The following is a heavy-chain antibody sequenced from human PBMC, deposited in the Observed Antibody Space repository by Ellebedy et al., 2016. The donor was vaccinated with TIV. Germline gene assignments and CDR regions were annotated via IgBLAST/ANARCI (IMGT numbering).Heavy chain of an antibody. D-gene: IGHD3-22*01. CDR2: IVGSGAQ. CDR1: GFTFSPYA. V-gene: IGHV3-69-1*02. CDR3: VRPYDSGSYVPWH. J-gene: IGHJ4*02. Sequence: GESLKISCAASGFTFSPYAMAWVRQAPGKGLEWVSGIVGSGAQKYADSVKGRFTISRDNAKNSLYLQMNSLRDEDTAVYYCVRPYDSGSYVPWHWGRGTLVTVSS.